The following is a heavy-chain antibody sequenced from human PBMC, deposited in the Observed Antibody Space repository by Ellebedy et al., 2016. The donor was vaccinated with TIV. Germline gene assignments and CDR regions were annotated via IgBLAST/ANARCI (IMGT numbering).Heavy chain of an antibody. V-gene: IGHV4-59*01. CDR1: GGSISSYY. D-gene: IGHD6-19*01. CDR3: ARVDWTGLVLDAFDI. J-gene: IGHJ3*02. Sequence: MPSETLSLTCTVSGGSISSYYWSWIRQPPGKGLEWIGYIYYSGSTNYNPSLKSRVTISVDTSKNQFSLKLSSVTAADTAVYYCARVDWTGLVLDAFDIWGQGTMVTVSS. CDR2: IYYSGST.